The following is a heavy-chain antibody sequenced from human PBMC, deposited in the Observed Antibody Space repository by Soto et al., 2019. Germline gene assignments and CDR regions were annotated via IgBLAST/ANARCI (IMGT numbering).Heavy chain of an antibody. Sequence: SETLSLTCAVYGGSFSGYYWSWIRQPPGKGLEWIGEINHSGSTNYNPSLKSRVTISVDTSKNQFSLRLDSVTAADTALYYCTSGRPEGPISPSDHWGQGTLVTVSS. D-gene: IGHD1-1*01. CDR3: TSGRPEGPISPSDH. V-gene: IGHV4-34*06. CDR2: INHSGST. J-gene: IGHJ4*02. CDR1: GGSFSGYY.